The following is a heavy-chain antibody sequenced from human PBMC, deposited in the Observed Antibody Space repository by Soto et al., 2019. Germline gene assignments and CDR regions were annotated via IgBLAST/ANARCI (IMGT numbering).Heavy chain of an antibody. Sequence: PSETLSHTCAVSGGSISSGGYSWSWIRQPPGKGLEWIGYIYHSGSTYYNPSLKSRVTISVDRSKNQFSLKLRSVTAADTAVYYCAGVPAYWGQGTLVPMSS. V-gene: IGHV4-30-2*01. CDR3: AGVPAY. CDR1: GGSISSGGYS. J-gene: IGHJ4*02. CDR2: IYHSGST.